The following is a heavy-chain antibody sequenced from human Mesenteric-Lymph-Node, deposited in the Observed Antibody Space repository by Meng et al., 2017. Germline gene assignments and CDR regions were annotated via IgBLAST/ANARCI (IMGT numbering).Heavy chain of an antibody. V-gene: IGHV3-49*04. D-gene: IGHD6-19*01. J-gene: IGHJ4*02. CDR2: IRSKAYGGTT. CDR1: GFTFGDYA. CDR3: ARGGYSSGGIYYFDY. Sequence: GESLKISCTASGFTFGDYAMSWVRQAPGKGLEWVGFIRSKAYGGTTEYAASVKGRFTISRDDSNSIAYLQMNGLRAEDTAVYYCARGGYSSGGIYYFDYWGQGTLVTVSS.